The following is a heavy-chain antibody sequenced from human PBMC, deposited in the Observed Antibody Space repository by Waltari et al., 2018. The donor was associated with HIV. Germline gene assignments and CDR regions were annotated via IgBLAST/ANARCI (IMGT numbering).Heavy chain of an antibody. CDR2: IIPMFGTV. V-gene: IGHV1-69*06. Sequence: QVQLVQSGAEVKKPESSVKVSCKASGGTFGSYTITWVRQAPGQGPEWMGGIIPMFGTVTYAKKFQGRVTMTADKSTSTVYLELSSLRSEDTAVYYCARGGCSGGTCYSKSFDLWGQGTMVTVSS. J-gene: IGHJ3*01. D-gene: IGHD2-15*01. CDR1: GGTFGSYT. CDR3: ARGGCSGGTCYSKSFDL.